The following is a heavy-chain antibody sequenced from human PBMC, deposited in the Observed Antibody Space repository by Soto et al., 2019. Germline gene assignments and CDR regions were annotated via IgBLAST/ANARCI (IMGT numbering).Heavy chain of an antibody. Sequence: GGSLRLSCAASGFTFSSYAMSWVRQAPGKGLEWVSAISGSGGSTYYADSVKGRFTISRDNSKNTLYLQMNSLRAEDTAVYYCAKDVFWNPPLLDAFDIWGQGTMVTVSS. V-gene: IGHV3-23*01. CDR2: ISGSGGST. D-gene: IGHD1-1*01. J-gene: IGHJ3*02. CDR3: AKDVFWNPPLLDAFDI. CDR1: GFTFSSYA.